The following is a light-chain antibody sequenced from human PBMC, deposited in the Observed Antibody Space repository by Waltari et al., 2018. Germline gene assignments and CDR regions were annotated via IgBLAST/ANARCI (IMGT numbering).Light chain of an antibody. Sequence: DIVMTQSPLSLPVTPGEPASISCSSSQSLLHSNGYNYLDWYVQKPGQSPQLLIYLGSSRASGVPDRFSGSGSGTDFTLKIRRVEAEDVGVYHCMQALQTPRTFGQGTKLEIK. CDR2: LGS. CDR1: QSLLHSNGYNY. V-gene: IGKV2-28*01. CDR3: MQALQTPRT. J-gene: IGKJ2*01.